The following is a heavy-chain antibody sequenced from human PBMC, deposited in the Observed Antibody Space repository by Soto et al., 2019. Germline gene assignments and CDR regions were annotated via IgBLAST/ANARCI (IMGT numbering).Heavy chain of an antibody. CDR1: GFTFSNFW. J-gene: IGHJ4*02. CDR2: IRQDGSED. D-gene: IGHD3-10*01. V-gene: IGHV3-7*04. CDR3: AGGSGWLIDH. Sequence: EVQLVESGGGLVKPGGSLRLSCAASGFTFSNFWMNWVRQAPGRGLEWLAIIRQDGSEDLYVDSLKDRFTISRDNAKNSLYLQINSLRAEDTAVYYCAGGSGWLIDHWGQGTLVTVSS.